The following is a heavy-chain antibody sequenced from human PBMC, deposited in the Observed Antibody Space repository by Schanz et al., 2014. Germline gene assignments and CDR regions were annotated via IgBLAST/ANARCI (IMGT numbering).Heavy chain of an antibody. D-gene: IGHD6-19*01. CDR1: GYIFIGYF. CDR3: ARDDGFSSG. V-gene: IGHV1-2*02. J-gene: IGHJ4*02. CDR2: INPGSGDT. Sequence: QGQLVESGGEVKKPGASVKASCKASGYIFIGYFIHWVRQAPGQGLEWMGWINPGSGDTKYSPKFQGRVTMTRDTSITTAYMELNRLTYDDTAVYYCARDDGFSSGWGQGTLVTVSS.